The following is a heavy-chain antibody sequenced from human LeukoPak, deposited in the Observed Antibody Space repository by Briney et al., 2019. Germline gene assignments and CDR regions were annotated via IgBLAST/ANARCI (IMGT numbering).Heavy chain of an antibody. V-gene: IGHV3-21*04. CDR2: ISSSSSYI. Sequence: GGSLRLSCAASGFTFSSYSMNWVRQAPGKGLEGVSSISSSSSYIYYADSVKGRFTISRDNAKNSLYLQMSSPRAEDTAVYYCARDRGGGSLDYWGQGTLDTVSS. CDR3: ARDRGGGSLDY. CDR1: GFTFSSYS. J-gene: IGHJ4*02. D-gene: IGHD2-15*01.